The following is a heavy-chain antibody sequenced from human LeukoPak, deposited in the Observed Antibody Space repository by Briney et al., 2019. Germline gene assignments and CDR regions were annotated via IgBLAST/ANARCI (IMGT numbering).Heavy chain of an antibody. CDR1: GFTFSSYG. J-gene: IGHJ4*02. CDR2: IRYDGSNK. D-gene: IGHD3-22*01. CDR3: ANPGPSNYYYDSSGWN. Sequence: GGSLRLSCAASGFTFSSYGMHWVRQAPGKGLEWVAFIRYDGSNKYYADSAKGRFTISRDNSKNTLYLQMNSLRAEDTAVYYCANPGPSNYYYDSSGWNWGQGTLVTVPS. V-gene: IGHV3-30*02.